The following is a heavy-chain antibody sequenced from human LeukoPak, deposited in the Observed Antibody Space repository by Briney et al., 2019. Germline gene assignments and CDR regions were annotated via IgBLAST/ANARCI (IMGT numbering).Heavy chain of an antibody. CDR2: VQSDGSRT. CDR3: ARSNNYGFNY. Sequence: GGSLRLSCAASGFTFSNYWMHWARQAPGKGLVWVSRVQSDGSRTNYADSVRGRFTISRDNSKNTPFLQMNSLRTEDTAVYYCARSNNYGFNYWGQGTLATVSS. CDR1: GFTFSNYW. D-gene: IGHD5-18*01. V-gene: IGHV3-74*01. J-gene: IGHJ4*02.